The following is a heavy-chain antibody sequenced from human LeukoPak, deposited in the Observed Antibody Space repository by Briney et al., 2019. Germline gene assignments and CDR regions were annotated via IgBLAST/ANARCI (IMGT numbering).Heavy chain of an antibody. D-gene: IGHD2-8*01. V-gene: IGHV1-69*01. CDR3: AREGGVLLMVYAPNTGWFDP. J-gene: IGHJ5*02. CDR1: GGTFSSYA. CDR2: IIPIFGTA. Sequence: SVKVSCKASGGTFSSYAISWVRQAPGQGLDWMGGIIPIFGTANYAQKFQGRVTITADESTSTAYMELSSLRSEDTAVYYCAREGGVLLMVYAPNTGWFDPWGQGTLVTVSS.